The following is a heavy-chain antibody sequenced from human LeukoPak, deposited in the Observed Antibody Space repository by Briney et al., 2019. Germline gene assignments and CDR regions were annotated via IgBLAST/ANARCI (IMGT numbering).Heavy chain of an antibody. V-gene: IGHV3-20*04. D-gene: IGHD6-13*01. CDR2: INWDGGST. J-gene: IGHJ6*03. CDR1: GFTFDDYG. Sequence: GGSLRLSCAASGFTFDDYGMSWVRQAPGKGLEWVSGINWDGGSTGYADSVKGRFTISRDNAKNSLYLQMNSLRAEDTALYYCARDWADSSSWYGGLYYYYYMDVWGKGTTVTVSS. CDR3: ARDWADSSSWYGGLYYYYYMDV.